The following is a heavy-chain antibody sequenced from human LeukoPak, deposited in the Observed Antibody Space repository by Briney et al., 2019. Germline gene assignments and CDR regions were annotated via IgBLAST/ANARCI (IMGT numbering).Heavy chain of an antibody. J-gene: IGHJ4*02. CDR3: ARDGTSILTGYFDY. CDR1: GFTFSSYA. CDR2: ISYDGSNK. Sequence: PGRSLRLSCAAPGFTFSSYAMHWVRQAPGKGLEWVAVISYDGSNKYYADSVKGRFTISRDNSKNTLYLQMNSLRAEDTAVYYCARDGTSILTGYFDYWGQGTLVTVSS. V-gene: IGHV3-30*04. D-gene: IGHD3-9*01.